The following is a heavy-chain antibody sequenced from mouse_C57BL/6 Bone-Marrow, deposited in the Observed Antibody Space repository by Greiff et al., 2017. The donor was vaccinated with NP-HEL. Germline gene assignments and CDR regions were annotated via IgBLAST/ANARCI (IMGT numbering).Heavy chain of an antibody. J-gene: IGHJ3*01. D-gene: IGHD3-3*01. V-gene: IGHV1-81*01. CDR1: GYTFTSYG. Sequence: QVQLKESGAELARPGASVKLSCKASGYTFTSYGISWVKQRTGQGLEWIGEIYPRSGNTYYNEKFKGKATLTADKSSSTAYMELRSLTSEDSAVYFCARQGRFFAYWGQGTLVTVSA. CDR2: IYPRSGNT. CDR3: ARQGRFFAY.